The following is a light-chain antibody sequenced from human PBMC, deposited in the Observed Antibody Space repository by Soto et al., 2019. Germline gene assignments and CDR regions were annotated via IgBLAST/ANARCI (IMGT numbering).Light chain of an antibody. Sequence: EIVMTQSPATLSVSPGERATLSCRASQSVSSNLAWYQQKPGQAPRPLIYGASTRATGIPARFSDSGSGTEFTLTISSLQSEDFAVYYCQQYNNWPWKFGQGTKVDIK. CDR3: QQYNNWPWK. CDR2: GAS. V-gene: IGKV3-15*01. J-gene: IGKJ1*01. CDR1: QSVSSN.